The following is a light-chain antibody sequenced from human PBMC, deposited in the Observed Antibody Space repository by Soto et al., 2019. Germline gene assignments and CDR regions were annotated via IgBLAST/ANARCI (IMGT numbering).Light chain of an antibody. CDR1: QSIDSW. V-gene: IGKV1-5*03. Sequence: DVQMTQSPSTLSASVQDRVTITCRANQSIDSWLAWYQHKPGKAPKLLIYKASSLESGVPSRFSGSGSGTEFTLTVSSLQPDDFATYYCHQYHYFPYTFGQGTNLEIK. CDR3: HQYHYFPYT. J-gene: IGKJ2*01. CDR2: KAS.